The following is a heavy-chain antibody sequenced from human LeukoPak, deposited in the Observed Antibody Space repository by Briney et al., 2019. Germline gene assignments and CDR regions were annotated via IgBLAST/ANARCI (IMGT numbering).Heavy chain of an antibody. J-gene: IGHJ4*02. CDR2: ISTSSSYI. CDR3: ARGYCTNGVCYTGGIFDY. D-gene: IGHD2-8*01. CDR1: GFTFNKYT. Sequence: PGGSLRLSCAASGFTFNKYTMNWVRQAPGKGLEWVSSISTSSSYIYYADSVKGRFTISRDNAKNSLYLQMNSLRAEDTAVYYCARGYCTNGVCYTGGIFDYWGQGTLVTVSS. V-gene: IGHV3-21*01.